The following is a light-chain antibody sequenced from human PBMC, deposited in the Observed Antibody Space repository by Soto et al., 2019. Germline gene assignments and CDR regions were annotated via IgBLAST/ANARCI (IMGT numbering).Light chain of an antibody. CDR1: QDIGTY. CDR3: QQSYSTPRT. Sequence: AIRMTQSPSSFSASTGDRVSITCRATQDIGTYLAWYQQIPGKAPKLLIYTASSLQSGVPSRFSGSGSGTEFTLTISSLQPEDFATYYCQQSYSTPRTFGQGTKVDIK. CDR2: TAS. V-gene: IGKV1-8*01. J-gene: IGKJ1*01.